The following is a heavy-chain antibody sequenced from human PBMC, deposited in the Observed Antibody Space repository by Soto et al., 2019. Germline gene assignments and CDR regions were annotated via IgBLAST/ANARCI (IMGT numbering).Heavy chain of an antibody. D-gene: IGHD3-22*01. CDR2: ISSSSSYI. Sequence: GGSVRLSCAASGFTFSSCSMNWVRQAPGKGLEWVSSISSSSSYIYYADSVKGRFTISRDNAKNSLYLQMNSLRAEDTAVYYCATEKHYFDTGGYYYWGQGTLVTVSS. J-gene: IGHJ4*02. CDR3: ATEKHYFDTGGYYY. CDR1: GFTFSSCS. V-gene: IGHV3-21*01.